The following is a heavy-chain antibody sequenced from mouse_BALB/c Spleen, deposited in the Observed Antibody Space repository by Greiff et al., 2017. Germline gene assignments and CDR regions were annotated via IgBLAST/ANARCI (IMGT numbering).Heavy chain of an antibody. J-gene: IGHJ1*01. CDR2: ISSGGSYT. CDR3: ARLYDGLHFDV. D-gene: IGHD1-2*01. CDR1: GFTFSSYG. Sequence: EVQLVESGGDLVKPGGSLKLSCAASGFTFSSYGMSWVRQTPDKRLEWVATISSGGSYTYYPDSVKGRFTISRDNAKNTLYLQMSSLKSEDTAMYYCARLYDGLHFDVWGAGGTVTVSS. V-gene: IGHV5-6*01.